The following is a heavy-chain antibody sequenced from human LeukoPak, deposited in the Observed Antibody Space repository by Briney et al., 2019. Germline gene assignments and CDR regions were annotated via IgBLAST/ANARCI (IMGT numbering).Heavy chain of an antibody. D-gene: IGHD2-2*01. CDR3: AHRQVGDGMVV. CDR1: GFSLTTSGVG. CDR2: IYWHDDK. J-gene: IGHJ6*04. Sequence: SGPTLVKPTQTLTLTCNFSGFSLTTSGVGVGWIRQPPGKALEWLAVIYWHDDKYYSPSLKSRLTITKDTSKNQVVLTMTNMDPVDTATYYCAHRQVGDGMVVRGKGTTVTVSS. V-gene: IGHV2-5*01.